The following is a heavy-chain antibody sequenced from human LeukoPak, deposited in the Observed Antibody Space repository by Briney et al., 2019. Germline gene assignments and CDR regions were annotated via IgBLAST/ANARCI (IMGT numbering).Heavy chain of an antibody. CDR2: IYYSGST. CDR3: ARGYCSGGSCYFNWFDP. Sequence: SETLSLTCTVSGGSISSYYWSWIRQSPGKGLEWIGYIYYSGSTNYNPSLKSRVTISVDTSKNQFSLKLSSVTAADTAVYYCARGYCSGGSCYFNWFDPWGQGTLVTVSS. V-gene: IGHV4-59*12. D-gene: IGHD2-15*01. J-gene: IGHJ5*02. CDR1: GGSISSYY.